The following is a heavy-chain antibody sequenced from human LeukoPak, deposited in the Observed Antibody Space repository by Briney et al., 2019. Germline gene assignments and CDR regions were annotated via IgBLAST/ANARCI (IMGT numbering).Heavy chain of an antibody. Sequence: SVKVSCKAAGGTFSSYAISWVRQAPGQGLEWMGGIIPIFGTANYAQKFQGRVTITADESTSTAYMELSSLRSEDTAVYYCASCRDYDILTGYFDYWGQGTLVTVSS. J-gene: IGHJ4*02. CDR2: IIPIFGTA. CDR3: ASCRDYDILTGYFDY. D-gene: IGHD3-9*01. V-gene: IGHV1-69*13. CDR1: GGTFSSYA.